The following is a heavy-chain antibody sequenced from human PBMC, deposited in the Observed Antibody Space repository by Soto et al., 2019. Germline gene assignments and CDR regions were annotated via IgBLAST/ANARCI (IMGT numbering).Heavy chain of an antibody. Sequence: SVKVSCKASGGTFSRYGFIWVRQVPGQGLEWMGGIIPVSGTANYAVKFQGRVTITVDRVTSTGYMELTSLRSEDTAVYYCATGEIAARPSSWFDPWGQGTLVTVSS. CDR3: ATGEIAARPSSWFDP. CDR1: GGTFSRYG. CDR2: IIPVSGTA. V-gene: IGHV1-69*06. J-gene: IGHJ5*02. D-gene: IGHD6-6*01.